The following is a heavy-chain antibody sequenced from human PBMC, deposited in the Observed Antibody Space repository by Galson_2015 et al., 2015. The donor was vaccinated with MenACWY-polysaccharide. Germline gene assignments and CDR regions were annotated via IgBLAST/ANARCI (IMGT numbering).Heavy chain of an antibody. Sequence: SVKVSCKASGYTFDTYYAHWVRQAPGQGLGWMGIINPSGGGTSYAERFQGRVAMTSDTSTSTFYMELSSLTSEDTAIYYCARDKPPTTDVDYYSGLDVWGQGTTVIVSS. CDR3: ARDKPPTTDVDYYSGLDV. V-gene: IGHV1-46*02. CDR1: GYTFDTYY. J-gene: IGHJ6*02. CDR2: INPSGGGT. D-gene: IGHD5-12*01.